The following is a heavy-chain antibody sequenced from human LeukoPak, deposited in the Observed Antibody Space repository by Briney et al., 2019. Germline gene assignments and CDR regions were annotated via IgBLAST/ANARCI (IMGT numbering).Heavy chain of an antibody. V-gene: IGHV4-59*08. Sequence: SETLSLTCTVSGGSTSSYYWSWIRQPPGKGLEWIGYIYYSGTTNYNPSLKSRVTISVDTSNNQFSLKLSSVTAADTAVYYCARHEGSTGYYKYWGQGTLVTVSS. CDR1: GGSTSSYY. CDR2: IYYSGTT. D-gene: IGHD1-26*01. CDR3: ARHEGSTGYYKY. J-gene: IGHJ4*02.